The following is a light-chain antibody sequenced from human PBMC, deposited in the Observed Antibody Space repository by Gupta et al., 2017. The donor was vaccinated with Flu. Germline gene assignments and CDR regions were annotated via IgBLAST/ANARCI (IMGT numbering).Light chain of an antibody. Sequence: GQGAPLSCRASQGVSSYLAWYQQKPGQVPRLLIYDASNRATGIPARFSGSGSGTDFTLTISSLEPEDFAVYYCQHRYNWPYTFGQGTKLEIK. CDR1: QGVSSY. CDR3: QHRYNWPYT. J-gene: IGKJ2*01. CDR2: DAS. V-gene: IGKV3-11*01.